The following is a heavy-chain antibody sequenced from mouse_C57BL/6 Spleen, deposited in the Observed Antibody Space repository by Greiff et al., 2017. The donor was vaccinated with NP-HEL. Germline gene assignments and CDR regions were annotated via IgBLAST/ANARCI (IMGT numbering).Heavy chain of an antibody. D-gene: IGHD1-1*01. Sequence: EVKLVESGGGLVKPGGSLKLSCAASGFTFSDYGMHWVRQAPEKGLEWVAYISSGSSTIYYADTVKGRFTISRDNAKNTLFLQMTSLRSEDTAMYYCARENFVTTVVAPDYWGQGTTLTVSS. CDR3: ARENFVTTVVAPDY. J-gene: IGHJ2*01. CDR2: ISSGSSTI. CDR1: GFTFSDYG. V-gene: IGHV5-17*01.